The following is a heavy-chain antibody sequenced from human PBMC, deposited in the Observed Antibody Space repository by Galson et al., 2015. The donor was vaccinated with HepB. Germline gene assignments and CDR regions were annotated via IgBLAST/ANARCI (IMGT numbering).Heavy chain of an antibody. CDR1: GFTFSPFG. CDR3: AKEATPNHWYFDL. J-gene: IGHJ2*01. D-gene: IGHD5-12*01. V-gene: IGHV3-23*01. Sequence: SVRLSCAASGFTFSPFGMSWVRQAPGEGPEWVALISGSGSSTYYADSVKGRFTISRDNSKNTLYLQMNSLRAEDTAVYFCAKEATPNHWYFDLWGRGTLVIVSS. CDR2: ISGSGSST.